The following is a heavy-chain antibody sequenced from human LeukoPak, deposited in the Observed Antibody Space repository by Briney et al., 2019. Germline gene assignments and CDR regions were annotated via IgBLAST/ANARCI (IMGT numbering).Heavy chain of an antibody. V-gene: IGHV3-30*02. CDR3: ARDLVEVRYNYYYYMDV. J-gene: IGHJ6*03. CDR2: IQYDGKNS. D-gene: IGHD1-14*01. CDR1: GYTFNDYG. Sequence: PGGSLRLSCAASGYTFNDYGMHWVRQAPGKGLGWVAFIQYDGKNSYYADSVKGRFTISRDNFRNTLFLQMNSLTSDDTAVYCARDLVEVRYNYYYYMDVWGKGTTV.